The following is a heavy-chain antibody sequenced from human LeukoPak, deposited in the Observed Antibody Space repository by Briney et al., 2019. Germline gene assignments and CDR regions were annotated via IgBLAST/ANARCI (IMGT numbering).Heavy chain of an antibody. CDR2: IYTSGST. V-gene: IGHV4-61*02. CDR1: GGSISSGSYY. J-gene: IGHJ3*02. CDR3: ARVCCTMIVNEDAFDI. Sequence: NTSETLSLTCTVSGGSISSGSYYWSWIRQPAGKGLEWIGRIYTSGSTNYNPSLKSRVTMSVDTSKNQFSLKLSSVTAADTAVYYCARVCCTMIVNEDAFDIWGQGTMVTVSS. D-gene: IGHD3-22*01.